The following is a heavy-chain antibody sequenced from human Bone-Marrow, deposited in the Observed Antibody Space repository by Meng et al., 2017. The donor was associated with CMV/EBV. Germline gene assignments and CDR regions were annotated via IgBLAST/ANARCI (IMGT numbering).Heavy chain of an antibody. V-gene: IGHV1-69*02. Sequence: SVKVSCKASGGTFSSYTISWVRQAPGQGLEWMGRIIPILGIANYAQKFQGRVTITADKSTSTAYMELSSLRSEDTAVYYCVVVPAASNYYYGMDVWGQGTTVTVYS. CDR3: VVVPAASNYYYGMDV. CDR2: IIPILGIA. J-gene: IGHJ6*02. D-gene: IGHD2-2*01. CDR1: GGTFSSYT.